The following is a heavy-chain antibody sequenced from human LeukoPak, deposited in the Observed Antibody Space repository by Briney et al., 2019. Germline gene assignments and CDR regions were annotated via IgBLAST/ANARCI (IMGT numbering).Heavy chain of an antibody. D-gene: IGHD1-26*01. J-gene: IGHJ4*02. Sequence: ASVKVSCKASENTFTRYYMHWVRQAPGQGLEWMGIINPSGGSTSYAQKFQGRVTMTRDTSTSTVYMELSSPRSEDTAVYYCAREMGATREFDYWGQGTLVTVSS. CDR3: AREMGATREFDY. CDR1: ENTFTRYY. V-gene: IGHV1-46*01. CDR2: INPSGGST.